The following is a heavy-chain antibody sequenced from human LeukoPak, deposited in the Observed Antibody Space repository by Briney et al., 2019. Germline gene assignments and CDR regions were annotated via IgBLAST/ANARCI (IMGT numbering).Heavy chain of an antibody. Sequence: PGGSLRLSCVASGFTFSSYWLAWVRQAPGKGREWVANIKHEGSEEYYVDSVKGRFTISRDNAKNSLYLQMKSLRAEDTAVYHCARHYCSNGVCFDSWGQGTLVTVSS. CDR1: GFTFSSYW. CDR2: IKHEGSEE. D-gene: IGHD2-8*01. J-gene: IGHJ5*01. V-gene: IGHV3-7*05. CDR3: ARHYCSNGVCFDS.